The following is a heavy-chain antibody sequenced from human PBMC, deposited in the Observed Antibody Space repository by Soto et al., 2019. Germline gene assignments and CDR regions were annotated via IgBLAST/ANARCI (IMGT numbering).Heavy chain of an antibody. Sequence: QVQLVQSGADVKKPGSSVKVSCKASGGTFTSYTISWVRQAPGQGLEWMGRIIPILGVTNYAPKFQGRVTINADKSTSTAYMELSSLRSEDTAMYYCAINYYDTEASWGQGTMVTVSS. J-gene: IGHJ3*01. CDR1: GGTFTSYT. V-gene: IGHV1-69*02. D-gene: IGHD3-22*01. CDR3: AINYYDTEAS. CDR2: IIPILGVT.